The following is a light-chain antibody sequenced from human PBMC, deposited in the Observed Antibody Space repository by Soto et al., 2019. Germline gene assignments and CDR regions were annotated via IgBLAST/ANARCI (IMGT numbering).Light chain of an antibody. CDR2: KAS. CDR3: QQYNSYSPIT. CDR1: QSISSW. Sequence: DIQMTQSPSTLSASVGDRVTITCRASQSISSWLAWYQQKPGQAPKLLIYKASSLESGVPSRFSGSGSGTEFTLTISSLQPDDFATYYCQQYNSYSPITFGQGTRLEIK. J-gene: IGKJ5*01. V-gene: IGKV1-5*03.